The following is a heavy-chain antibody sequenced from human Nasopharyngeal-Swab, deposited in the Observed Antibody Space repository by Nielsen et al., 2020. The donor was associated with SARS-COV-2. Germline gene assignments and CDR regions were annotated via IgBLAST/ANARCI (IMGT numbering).Heavy chain of an antibody. CDR3: ARGTVYYYDSSGYYYYYYYGMDV. V-gene: IGHV4-34*01. D-gene: IGHD3-22*01. CDR2: INHSGST. Sequence: PGKGLEWIGEINHSGSTSYNPSLKSRVTISVDTSKNQFSLKLSSVTAADTAVYYCARGTVYYYDSSGYYYYYYYGMDVWGQGTTVTVSS. J-gene: IGHJ6*02.